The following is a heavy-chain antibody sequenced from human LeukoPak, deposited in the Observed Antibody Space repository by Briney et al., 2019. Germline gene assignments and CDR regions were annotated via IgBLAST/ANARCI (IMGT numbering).Heavy chain of an antibody. J-gene: IGHJ6*03. Sequence: GASVKVSCKASGYTFTSYYMHWVRQAPGQGLEWMGIINPSGGSTSSAQKFQGRVTMTRDTSTTTLYMELSGLRSEDTAVYYCARGGSSREPADRAHYMDVWGKGTTVVVSS. V-gene: IGHV1-46*01. CDR2: INPSGGST. D-gene: IGHD2-2*01. CDR1: GYTFTSYY. CDR3: ARGGSSREPADRAHYMDV.